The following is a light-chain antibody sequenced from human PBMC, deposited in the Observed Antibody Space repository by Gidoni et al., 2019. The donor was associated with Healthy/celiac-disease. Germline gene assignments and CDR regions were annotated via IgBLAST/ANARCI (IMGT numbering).Light chain of an antibody. J-gene: IGKJ1*01. CDR3: QQYGSSQWT. Sequence: ELVLTQSPGTLSLSPGERATLSCRASQSVGSSYLAWYQQKPGQAPRLLIYGASSRATGIPDRFSGSGSGTDFTLTISRLEPEDFAVYYCQQYGSSQWTFGQGTKVEIK. CDR1: QSVGSSY. CDR2: GAS. V-gene: IGKV3-20*01.